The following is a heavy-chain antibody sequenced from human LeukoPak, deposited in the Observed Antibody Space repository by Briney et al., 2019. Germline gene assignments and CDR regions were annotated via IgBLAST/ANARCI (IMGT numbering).Heavy chain of an antibody. J-gene: IGHJ5*02. CDR2: IFSRGTT. V-gene: IGHV4-4*07. CDR1: GGSISGYY. Sequence: SETLSLTCTISGGSISGYYWSWIRQPAGKGLEWIGCIFSRGTTNYNPSLKSRVTMSVDTSKNQFSLKLSSVTAADTAVYYCARDHNGGFDPWGQGTLVTVSS. CDR3: ARDHNGGFDP. D-gene: IGHD1-1*01.